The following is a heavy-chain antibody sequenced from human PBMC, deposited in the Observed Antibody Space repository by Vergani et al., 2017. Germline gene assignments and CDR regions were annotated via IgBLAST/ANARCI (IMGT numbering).Heavy chain of an antibody. CDR1: GYTFTRYD. V-gene: IGHV1-8*03. CDR3: ASSKTSSSGSYYRGGMDV. CDR2: MNPNSGNT. D-gene: IGHD3-10*01. Sequence: QVQLVQSGAEVKKPGASVKVSCKASGYTFTRYDINWVRQATGQGLEWMGWMNPNSGNTGYAQKLQGRVTITRITSISTAYMELSSLRSEDTAVYYCASSKTSSSGSYYRGGMDVWGQGTTVTVSS. J-gene: IGHJ6*02.